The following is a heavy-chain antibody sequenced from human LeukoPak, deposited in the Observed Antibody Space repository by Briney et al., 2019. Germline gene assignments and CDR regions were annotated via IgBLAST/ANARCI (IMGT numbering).Heavy chain of an antibody. V-gene: IGHV4-38-2*01. CDR2: IYHSGST. CDR3: ARAETSNYDFWSGYQYYFDY. Sequence: PSETLSLTCAVSGYSISSGYYWGWIRQPPGKGLEWIGSIYHSGSTYYNPSLKSRVTISVDTSKNQFSLKLSCVTAADTAVYYCARAETSNYDFWSGYQYYFDYWGQGTLVTVSS. J-gene: IGHJ4*02. CDR1: GYSISSGYY. D-gene: IGHD3-3*01.